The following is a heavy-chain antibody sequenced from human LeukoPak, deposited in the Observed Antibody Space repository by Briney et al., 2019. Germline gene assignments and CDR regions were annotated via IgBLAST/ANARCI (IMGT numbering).Heavy chain of an antibody. J-gene: IGHJ4*02. CDR1: GGTFSSYA. Sequence: SVKVSCKASGGTFSSYAISWVRQAPGQGLEWMGGIIPIFGTANYAQKFRGRVTITADESTSTAYMELSSLRSEDTAVYYCASATRPYSSSWYRDYWGQGTLVTVSS. V-gene: IGHV1-69*13. D-gene: IGHD6-13*01. CDR3: ASATRPYSSSWYRDY. CDR2: IIPIFGTA.